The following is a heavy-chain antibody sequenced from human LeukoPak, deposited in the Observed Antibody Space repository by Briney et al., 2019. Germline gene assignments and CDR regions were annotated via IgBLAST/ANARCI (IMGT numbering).Heavy chain of an antibody. J-gene: IGHJ5*02. Sequence: SVKVSCKASGGTFSSYAISWVRQAPGQGLEWMGRIIPILGIANYAQKFQGRVTITADKSTSTAYMELRSLRSDDTAVYYCARVQEGGWFDPWGQGTLVTVSS. CDR3: ARVQEGGWFDP. CDR1: GGTFSSYA. CDR2: IIPILGIA. V-gene: IGHV1-69*04.